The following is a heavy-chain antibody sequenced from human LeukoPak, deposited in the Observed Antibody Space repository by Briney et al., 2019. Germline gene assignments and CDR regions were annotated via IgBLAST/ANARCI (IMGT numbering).Heavy chain of an antibody. CDR2: ISSNGGST. CDR1: GFTFSSYA. Sequence: GGSLRLSCAAPGFTFSSYAMHWVRQAPGKGLEYVSAISSNGGSTYYANSVKGRFTISRDNSKNTLYLQMGSLRAEDMAVYYCARSRDSSGWYYFDYWGQGTLVTVSS. D-gene: IGHD6-19*01. CDR3: ARSRDSSGWYYFDY. V-gene: IGHV3-64*01. J-gene: IGHJ4*02.